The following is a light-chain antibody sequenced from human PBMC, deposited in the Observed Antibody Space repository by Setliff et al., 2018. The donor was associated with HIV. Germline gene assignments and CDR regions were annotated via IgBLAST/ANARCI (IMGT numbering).Light chain of an antibody. CDR3: SSRTGGSTPYV. J-gene: IGLJ1*01. Sequence: QSALTQPASVSGSPGQSITISCTGTSSDVGDYKYVSWYQQLPGKAPKLMLYDVSHRPSGVSNRFSGSKSGDMASLTISGLQADGEANYYCSSRTGGSTPYVFGTGTKVTVL. CDR1: SSDVGDYKY. CDR2: DVS. V-gene: IGLV2-14*03.